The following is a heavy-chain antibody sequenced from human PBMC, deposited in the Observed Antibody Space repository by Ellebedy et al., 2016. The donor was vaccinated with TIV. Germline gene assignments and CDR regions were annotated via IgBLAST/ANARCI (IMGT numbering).Heavy chain of an antibody. CDR1: GFTFSNYA. Sequence: GESLKISCVASGFTFSNYAMHWVRQAPGKGLEWVAVISYDGSNSHYADSVKGRFTISRDQSKNTQYLQMNSLRAEDTAGYYCAREIDSPDAYCSGESCYPDYWGQGTLVTVSS. CDR2: ISYDGSNS. D-gene: IGHD2-15*01. V-gene: IGHV3-30-3*01. J-gene: IGHJ4*02. CDR3: AREIDSPDAYCSGESCYPDY.